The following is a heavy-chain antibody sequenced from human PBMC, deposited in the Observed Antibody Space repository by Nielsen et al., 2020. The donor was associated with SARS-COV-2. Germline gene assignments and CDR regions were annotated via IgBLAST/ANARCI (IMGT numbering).Heavy chain of an antibody. CDR3: AKGGGSYSGRDY. V-gene: IGHV3-9*01. CDR1: GFAVNANY. D-gene: IGHD1-26*01. CDR2: ISWNSGSI. J-gene: IGHJ4*02. Sequence: GGSLRLSCAASGFAVNANYMNWVRQAPGKGLEWVSGISWNSGSIGYADSVKGRFTISRDNAKNSLYLQMNSLRAEDTALYYCAKGGGSYSGRDYWGQGTLVTVSS.